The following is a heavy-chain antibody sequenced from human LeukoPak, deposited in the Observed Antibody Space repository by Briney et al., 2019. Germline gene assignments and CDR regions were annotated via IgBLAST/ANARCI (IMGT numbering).Heavy chain of an antibody. J-gene: IGHJ4*02. CDR1: GGSISSGDYY. D-gene: IGHD3-10*01. V-gene: IGHV4-30-4*01. CDR2: IYYSGST. CDR3: AREPLRGSYYKSFDY. Sequence: PSETLSLTCTVSGGSISSGDYYWSWIRQPPGKGLEWIGYIYYSGSTYYNPSLKSRVTISVDTSKNQFSLKLSSATAADTAVYYCAREPLRGSYYKSFDYWGQGTLVTVSS.